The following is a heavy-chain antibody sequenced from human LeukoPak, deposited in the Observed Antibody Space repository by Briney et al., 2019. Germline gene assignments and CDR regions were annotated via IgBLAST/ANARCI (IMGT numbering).Heavy chain of an antibody. V-gene: IGHV3-9*01. D-gene: IGHD1-26*01. CDR3: ARDGGGSYCADY. CDR1: GFTFDDYA. J-gene: IGHJ4*02. CDR2: ISWNSGSI. Sequence: GGSLRLSCAASGFTFDDYAMHWVRQAPGKGLEWVSGISWNSGSIGYADSVKGRFTISRDNAKNSLYLQMNSLRAEDTAVYYCARDGGGSYCADYWGQGTLVTVSS.